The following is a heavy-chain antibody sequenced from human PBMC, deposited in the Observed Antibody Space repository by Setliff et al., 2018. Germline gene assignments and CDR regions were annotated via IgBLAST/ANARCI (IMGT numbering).Heavy chain of an antibody. CDR3: ARQLDYGDFQYFDY. Sequence: SETLSLTCPVSDFSINSGYYWGWIRQSPGEGLEWIGSIYRNGNTYYNPSLKSRVTISVDTSKNQLSMKLNAVTAADTAVYYCARQLDYGDFQYFDYWGQGTLVTVSS. D-gene: IGHD4-17*01. J-gene: IGHJ4*02. CDR2: IYRNGNT. CDR1: DFSINSGYY. V-gene: IGHV4-38-2*01.